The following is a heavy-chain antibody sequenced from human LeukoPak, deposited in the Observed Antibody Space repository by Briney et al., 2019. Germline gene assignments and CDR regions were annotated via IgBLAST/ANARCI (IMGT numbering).Heavy chain of an antibody. CDR1: GFIFSGYW. CDR2: IKNDGSIT. D-gene: IGHD1-1*01. V-gene: IGHV3-74*01. J-gene: IGHJ4*02. CDR3: ARDYNWNPPDY. Sequence: GGSLRLSCAASGFIFSGYWMHWVRQAPGKGLVWLSRIKNDGSITSYADSVKGRFTISRDNAKSTLYLQMNSLRVEDTAVYYCARDYNWNPPDYWGQGTLVTVSS.